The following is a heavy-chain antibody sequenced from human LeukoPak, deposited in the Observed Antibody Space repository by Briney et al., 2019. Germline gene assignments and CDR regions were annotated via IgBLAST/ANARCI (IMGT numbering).Heavy chain of an antibody. CDR2: IRYDGSNK. Sequence: EGSLRLSCAASGFTFNSYGMHWVRQAPGKGLEWVAFIRYDGSNKYYADSVKGRFTISRDNSKNTLYLQMNSLRAEDTAVYYCAKDLSSSFYFDYWGQGTLVTVSS. J-gene: IGHJ4*02. CDR1: GFTFNSYG. D-gene: IGHD6-6*01. V-gene: IGHV3-30*02. CDR3: AKDLSSSFYFDY.